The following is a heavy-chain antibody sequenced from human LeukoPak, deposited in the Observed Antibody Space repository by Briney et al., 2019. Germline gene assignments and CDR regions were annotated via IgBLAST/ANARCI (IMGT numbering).Heavy chain of an antibody. D-gene: IGHD3-10*02. CDR3: AELGITMIGGV. CDR1: GFTFSSYA. CDR2: ISGSGSTT. J-gene: IGHJ6*04. Sequence: GGSLRLSCAASGFTFSSYAMSWVRQAPGKGLEWVSAISGSGSTTYYADPVKGRFTISRDNARKSVYLQMNSLRAEDTAVYYCAELGITMIGGVWGKGTTVTISS. V-gene: IGHV3-23*01.